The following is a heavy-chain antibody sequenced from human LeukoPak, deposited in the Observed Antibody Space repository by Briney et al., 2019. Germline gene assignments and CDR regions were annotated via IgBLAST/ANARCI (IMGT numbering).Heavy chain of an antibody. D-gene: IGHD3-22*01. CDR2: ISAYNGNT. J-gene: IGHJ3*02. CDR3: ASLKNYYDSSGNLVTDAFDI. Sequence: ASVKVSCKASGYTFTSYGISWVRQAPGQGLEWMGWISAYNGNTNYAQKLQGRVTMTTDTSASTAYMELRSLRSDDTAVYYCASLKNYYDSSGNLVTDAFDIWGQGTMVTVSS. CDR1: GYTFTSYG. V-gene: IGHV1-18*01.